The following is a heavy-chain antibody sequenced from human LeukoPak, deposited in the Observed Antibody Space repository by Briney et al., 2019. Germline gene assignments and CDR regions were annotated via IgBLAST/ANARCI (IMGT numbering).Heavy chain of an antibody. V-gene: IGHV1-2*02. CDR1: GYTFTGYY. CDR3: AREGLIVAGTFDY. J-gene: IGHJ4*02. D-gene: IGHD6-19*01. Sequence: GASVNVSCKASGYTFTGYYMHWVRQAPGQGLEWMGWINPNSGGTNYAQKFQGRVTMTRDTSISTAYMELSRLRSDDTAVYYCAREGLIVAGTFDYWGQGTLVTVSS. CDR2: INPNSGGT.